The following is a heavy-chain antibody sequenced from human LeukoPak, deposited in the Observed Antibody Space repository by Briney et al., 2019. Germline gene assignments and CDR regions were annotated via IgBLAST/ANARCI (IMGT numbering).Heavy chain of an antibody. J-gene: IGHJ5*02. CDR1: RYSISSGYY. Sequence: SETLSLTCSVSRYSISSGYYWAWIRQPPGKGLEWIGSVYHSGSTNYNPSLKSRVTISVDTSKNQFSLKLSSVTAADTAVYYCARGRGYSYGFCCNWFDPWGQGTLVTVSS. V-gene: IGHV4-38-2*02. CDR3: ARGRGYSYGFCCNWFDP. CDR2: VYHSGST. D-gene: IGHD5-18*01.